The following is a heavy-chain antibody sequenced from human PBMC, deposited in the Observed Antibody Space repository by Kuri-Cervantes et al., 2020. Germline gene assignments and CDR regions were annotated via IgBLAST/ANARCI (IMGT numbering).Heavy chain of an antibody. CDR2: IYYSGST. CDR3: ARGLAAAGTLWEGLYYYGMDV. V-gene: IGHV4-59*04. CDR1: GGSISSYY. Sequence: SETLSLTCTVSGGSISSYYWSWIRQPPGKGLEWIGYIYYSGSTYYNPSLKSRVTISVDTSKNQFSLKLSSVTAADTAVYYCARGLAAAGTLWEGLYYYGMDVWGQGTTVTVSS. D-gene: IGHD6-13*01. J-gene: IGHJ6*02.